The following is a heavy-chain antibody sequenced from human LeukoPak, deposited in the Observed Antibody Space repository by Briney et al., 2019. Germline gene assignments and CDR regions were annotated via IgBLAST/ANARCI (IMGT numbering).Heavy chain of an antibody. V-gene: IGHV1-18*01. D-gene: IGHD5-18*01. CDR3: ARDEPHVDTAMPYYY. Sequence: GASVKVSCKASGYTFTSYGISWVRQAPGQGLEWMGWISAYNGNTNYAQKPQGRVTMTTDTSTSTAYMELRSLGSDDTAVYYCARDEPHVDTAMPYYYWGQGTLVTVSS. J-gene: IGHJ4*02. CDR1: GYTFTSYG. CDR2: ISAYNGNT.